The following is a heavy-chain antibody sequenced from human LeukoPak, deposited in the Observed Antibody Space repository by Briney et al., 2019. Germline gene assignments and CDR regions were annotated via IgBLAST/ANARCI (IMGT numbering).Heavy chain of an antibody. D-gene: IGHD2-2*01. CDR3: ARSPIVVVPAAIGPLFDY. Sequence: ASVKVSCKASGYTFTGYYMHWARQAPGQGLEWMGWINPNSGGTNYAQKFQGRVTMTRDTSISTAYMELSRLRSDDTAVYYCARSPIVVVPAAIGPLFDYWGQGTLVTVSS. CDR2: INPNSGGT. CDR1: GYTFTGYY. J-gene: IGHJ4*02. V-gene: IGHV1-2*02.